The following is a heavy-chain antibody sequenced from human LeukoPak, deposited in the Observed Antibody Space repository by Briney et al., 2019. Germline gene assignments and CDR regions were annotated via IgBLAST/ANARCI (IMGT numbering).Heavy chain of an antibody. D-gene: IGHD1-1*01. CDR2: IISYSSTI. CDR1: GFPFSSYS. CDR3: ARDHRYGGLFDY. J-gene: IGHJ4*02. V-gene: IGHV3-48*01. Sequence: GGSLRLSCAASGFPFSSYSMNWVRQAPGEGLGWVSYIISYSSTIYYADSVKGRFTISRDNAENSLYLQRNSLRAEDTAVYYCARDHRYGGLFDYWGQETLVTVSS.